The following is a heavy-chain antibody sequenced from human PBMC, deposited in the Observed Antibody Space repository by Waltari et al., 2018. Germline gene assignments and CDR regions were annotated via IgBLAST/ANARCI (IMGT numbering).Heavy chain of an antibody. D-gene: IGHD3-10*01. CDR1: GGSFSGYY. J-gene: IGHJ4*02. Sequence: QVQLQQWGAGLLKPSETLSLTCAVYGGSFSGYYWSWIRQPPGKGLEWIGEINHSGSTNYNPSLKSRVTIAVDTSKNQFSLKLSSVTAADTAVYYWARGRGARVRYFDYWGQGTLVTVSS. CDR3: ARGRGARVRYFDY. V-gene: IGHV4-34*01. CDR2: INHSGST.